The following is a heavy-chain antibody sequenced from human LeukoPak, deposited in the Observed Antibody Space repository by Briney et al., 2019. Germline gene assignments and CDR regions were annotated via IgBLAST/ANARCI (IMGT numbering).Heavy chain of an antibody. CDR1: GFTFSSYA. J-gene: IGHJ4*02. V-gene: IGHV3-23*01. Sequence: GGSLRLSCAASGFTFSSYAMSWVRQAPGKGLEWASAISGSGGSTYYADSVKGRFTISRDNSKNTLYLQMNSLRAEDTAVYYCAKDRSGRITIFGVVIHDFDYWGQGTLVTVSS. CDR2: ISGSGGST. CDR3: AKDRSGRITIFGVVIHDFDY. D-gene: IGHD3-3*01.